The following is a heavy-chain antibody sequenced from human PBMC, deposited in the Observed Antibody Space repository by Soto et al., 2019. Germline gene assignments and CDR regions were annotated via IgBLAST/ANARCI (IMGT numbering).Heavy chain of an antibody. D-gene: IGHD1-7*01. CDR1: GYTFINYF. CDR2: VDPSRGSA. J-gene: IGHJ3*01. CDR3: ARPLIGNTVDL. Sequence: QAQLLQSGAEVKKPGASVKVSCKASGYTFINYFIHWVRQAPGQRLEWIGIVDPSRGSADYAQKFQGRVTMNTDVSTRTVFMDMSSLRYEDTAVYYCARPLIGNTVDLWGQGTTVIVSS. V-gene: IGHV1-46*01.